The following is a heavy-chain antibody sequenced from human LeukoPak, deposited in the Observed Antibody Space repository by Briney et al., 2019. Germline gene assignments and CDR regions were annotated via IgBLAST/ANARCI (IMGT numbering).Heavy chain of an antibody. D-gene: IGHD3-3*01. J-gene: IGHJ4*02. V-gene: IGHV1-2*02. CDR1: GYTFTGYY. Sequence: GASVKVSCKASGYTFTGYYMHWVRQAPGQGLEWMGWINPDNGDTSYAQKFQGRVTMTRGASINTAYMELSNLRSDDTAVYYCARDLGSHDVVEWLILAYWGQGTLVTVSS. CDR3: ARDLGSHDVVEWLILAY. CDR2: INPDNGDT.